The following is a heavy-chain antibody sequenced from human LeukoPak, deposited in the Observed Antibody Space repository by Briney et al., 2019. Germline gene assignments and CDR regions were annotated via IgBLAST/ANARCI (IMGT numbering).Heavy chain of an antibody. CDR1: GGSISSYY. Sequence: PSETLSLTCTVSGGSISSYYWSWIRQPPGKGLEWIGYIYYSGSTNYNPSLKSRVTISVDTSKKQFSLNLSSVTAADTAVYHCARSGAYAIDVWGHGTMVTVSS. V-gene: IGHV4-59*12. J-gene: IGHJ3*01. CDR2: IYYSGST. CDR3: ARSGAYAIDV.